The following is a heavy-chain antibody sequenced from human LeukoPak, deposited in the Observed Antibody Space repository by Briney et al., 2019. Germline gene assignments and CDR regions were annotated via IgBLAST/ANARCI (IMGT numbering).Heavy chain of an antibody. Sequence: GGSLRLSCAASGFTFSSYAMSWVRQAPGKGLEWVSAISGSGGSTYYADTVKGRFTISRDNSKNTLYLQMNSLRAEDTAVYYCAPKGGRFLEWLLYWGQGTLVTVSS. CDR3: APKGGRFLEWLLY. CDR2: ISGSGGST. CDR1: GFTFSSYA. V-gene: IGHV3-23*01. J-gene: IGHJ4*02. D-gene: IGHD3-3*01.